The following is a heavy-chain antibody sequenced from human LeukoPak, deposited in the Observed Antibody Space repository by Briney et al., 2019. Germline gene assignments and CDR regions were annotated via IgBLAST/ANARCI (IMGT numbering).Heavy chain of an antibody. Sequence: ASVKVSCKASGYTFTGYYMHWVRQAPGQGLEWMGIINPSGGSTSYAQKFQGRVTMTRDMSTSTVYMELSSLRSEDTAVYYCARGTSTGYFQLYFDYWGQGTLVTVSS. CDR2: INPSGGST. V-gene: IGHV1-46*01. CDR1: GYTFTGYY. CDR3: ARGTSTGYFQLYFDY. J-gene: IGHJ4*02. D-gene: IGHD3-22*01.